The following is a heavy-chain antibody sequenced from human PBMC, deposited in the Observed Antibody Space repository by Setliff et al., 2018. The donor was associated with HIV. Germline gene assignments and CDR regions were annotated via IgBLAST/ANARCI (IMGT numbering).Heavy chain of an antibody. CDR1: GFTFSSYE. CDR3: VRVAGFSSSWFAY. Sequence: PGGSLRLSCAASGFTFSSYEMNWVRQAPGKGLEWVSYISSSGSTIYYADSVKGRLTISRDNARNTLYLEMNSLRVEDAAMYYCVRVAGFSSSWFAYWGQGTLVTVSS. CDR2: ISSSGSTI. J-gene: IGHJ5*01. D-gene: IGHD6-13*01. V-gene: IGHV3-48*03.